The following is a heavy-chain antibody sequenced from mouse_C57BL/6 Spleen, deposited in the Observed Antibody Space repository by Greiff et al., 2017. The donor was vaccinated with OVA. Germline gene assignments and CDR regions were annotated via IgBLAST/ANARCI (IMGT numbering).Heavy chain of an antibody. Sequence: VKLMESGPGLVQPSQSLSITCTVSGFSLTSYGVHWVRQSPGKGLEWLGVIWRGGSTDYNAAFMSRLSITKDNSKSQVFFKMNSLQADDTAIYYCASPQEGYYAMDYWGQGTSVTVSS. CDR1: GFSLTSYG. CDR3: ASPQEGYYAMDY. J-gene: IGHJ4*01. CDR2: IWRGGST. V-gene: IGHV2-5*01.